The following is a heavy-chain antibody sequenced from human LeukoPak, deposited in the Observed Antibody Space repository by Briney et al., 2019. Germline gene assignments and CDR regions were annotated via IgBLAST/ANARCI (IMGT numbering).Heavy chain of an antibody. CDR2: IWYDGSNK. CDR1: GFIFSDYG. J-gene: IGHJ3*02. V-gene: IGHV3-33*01. D-gene: IGHD6-13*01. Sequence: GRSLRLSCAASGFIFSDYGMHWVRQAPGKGLEWVAVIWYDGSNKYYADSVKGRFTISRDNSKNTLYLQMNSLRAEDTAVYYRARDGAAAAFDIWGQGTMVTVSS. CDR3: ARDGAAAAFDI.